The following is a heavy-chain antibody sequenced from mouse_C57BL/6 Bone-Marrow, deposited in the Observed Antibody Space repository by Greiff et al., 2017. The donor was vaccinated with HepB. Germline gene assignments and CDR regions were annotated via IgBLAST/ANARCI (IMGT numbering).Heavy chain of an antibody. J-gene: IGHJ2*01. CDR2: ISYDGSN. CDR1: GYSITSGYY. Sequence: EVQLVESGPGLVKPSQSLSLTCSVTGYSITSGYYWNWIRQFPGNKLEWMGYISYDGSNNYNPSLKNRISITRDTSKNQFFLKLNSVTTEDTATYYCARLDYYGRYYFDYWGQGTTLTVSS. V-gene: IGHV3-6*01. CDR3: ARLDYYGRYYFDY. D-gene: IGHD1-1*01.